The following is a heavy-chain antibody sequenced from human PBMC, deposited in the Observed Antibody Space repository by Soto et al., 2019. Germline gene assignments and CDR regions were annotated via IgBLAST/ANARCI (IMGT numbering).Heavy chain of an antibody. CDR2: IYYIGST. J-gene: IGHJ4*02. Sequence: QVQLQESGPGLVKPSETLSLTCTVSGGSVSSGSYYWNWIRQPPGKGLEWIGYIYYIGSTNYNPSLNSRITMSLDTSKTQFSLKLSSVTAADTAVYYCARYKDYGDYGLDYWGRGTLVTVSS. D-gene: IGHD4-17*01. CDR1: GGSVSSGSYY. CDR3: ARYKDYGDYGLDY. V-gene: IGHV4-61*01.